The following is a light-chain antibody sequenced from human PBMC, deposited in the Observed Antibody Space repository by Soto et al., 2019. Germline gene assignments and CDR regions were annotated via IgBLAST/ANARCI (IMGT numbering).Light chain of an antibody. CDR2: DAS. CDR1: QSISSW. CDR3: QQYNSYSGT. V-gene: IGKV1-5*01. Sequence: GDRVTITCRASQSISSWLAWYQQKPGKAPKLLIYDASSLESGVPSRFSGSGSWTEFTLTISSLQPDDFATYYCQQYNSYSGTFGQGTKVDIK. J-gene: IGKJ1*01.